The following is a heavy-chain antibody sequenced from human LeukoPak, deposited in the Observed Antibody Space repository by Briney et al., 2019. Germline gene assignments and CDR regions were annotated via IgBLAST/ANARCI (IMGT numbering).Heavy chain of an antibody. Sequence: SETLCLTCTVSGGSISSSSYYWGWIRQPPGKGLEWIGSIYYSGSTYYNPSLKSRVTISVDTSKNQFSLKLSSVTAADTAVYYCARRDYSSGQDYWGQGTLVTVSS. CDR3: ARRDYSSGQDY. CDR1: GGSISSSSYY. CDR2: IYYSGST. D-gene: IGHD6-19*01. V-gene: IGHV4-39*01. J-gene: IGHJ4*02.